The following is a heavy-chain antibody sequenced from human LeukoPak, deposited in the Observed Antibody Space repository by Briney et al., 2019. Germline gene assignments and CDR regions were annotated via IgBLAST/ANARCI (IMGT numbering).Heavy chain of an antibody. CDR2: ISWNSGSI. CDR3: ARVAGITIFGVVIPEEGLKYYFDY. CDR1: GFTFDDYA. D-gene: IGHD3-3*01. Sequence: GGSLRLSCAASGFTFDDYAMHWVRQAPGKGLEWVSGISWNSGSIGYADSVKGRFTISRDNAKNSLYLQMNSLRAEDTAVYYCARVAGITIFGVVIPEEGLKYYFDYWGQGTLVIVSS. V-gene: IGHV3-9*01. J-gene: IGHJ4*02.